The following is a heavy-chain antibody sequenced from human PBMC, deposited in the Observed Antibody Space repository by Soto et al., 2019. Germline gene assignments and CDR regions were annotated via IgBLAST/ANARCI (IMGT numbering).Heavy chain of an antibody. J-gene: IGHJ5*02. CDR1: GGSFSGYY. V-gene: IGHV4-34*01. CDR2: INHSGST. CDR3: ARKKGDGITGTTDWFDP. D-gene: IGHD1-7*01. Sequence: SETLSLTCAVYGGSFSGYYWSWIRQPPGKGLEWIGEINHSGSTNYNPSLKSRVTISVDTSKNQFSLKLSSVTAADTAVYYCARKKGDGITGTTDWFDPWGQGTLVTVSS.